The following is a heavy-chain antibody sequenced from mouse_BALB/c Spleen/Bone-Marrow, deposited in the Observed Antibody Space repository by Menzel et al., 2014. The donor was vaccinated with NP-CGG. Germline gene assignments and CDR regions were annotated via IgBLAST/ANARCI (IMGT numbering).Heavy chain of an antibody. V-gene: IGHV1-12*01. J-gene: IGHJ3*01. D-gene: IGHD2-1*01. CDR1: GYTFXSYN. Sequence: QVQLQQSGAELVKPGASVKMSCKASGYTFXSYNIHWLKQTPGQGLEWIGAFYPGNGDTSYNQKFKGKATLTADKSSSTVYMQLSSLTFEDSAVYYCARSEYGNYPWFAYWGQGTLVTVSA. CDR2: FYPGNGDT. CDR3: ARSEYGNYPWFAY.